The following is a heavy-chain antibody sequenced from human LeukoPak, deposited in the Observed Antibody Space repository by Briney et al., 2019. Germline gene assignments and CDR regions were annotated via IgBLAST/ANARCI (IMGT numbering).Heavy chain of an antibody. CDR3: ARLTGYSSGWYGSRFDY. Sequence: GGSLRLSCAASGFTFSSYWMSWVRQAPGKGLEWVANIKQDGSEKYYVDSVKGRFTISRDTAKNSLYLQMNSLRAEDTAVYYCARLTGYSSGWYGSRFDYWGQGTLVTVSS. CDR2: IKQDGSEK. CDR1: GFTFSSYW. D-gene: IGHD6-19*01. V-gene: IGHV3-7*03. J-gene: IGHJ4*02.